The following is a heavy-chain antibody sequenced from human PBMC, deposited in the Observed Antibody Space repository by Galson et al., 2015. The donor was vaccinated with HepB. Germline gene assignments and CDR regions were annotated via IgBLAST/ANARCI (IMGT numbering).Heavy chain of an antibody. CDR1: GFSFSGSA. Sequence: SLRLSCAASGFSFSGSAMHWVRQASGKGLEWVGRIKSKTDGGTTDYAAPVKGRFTISRDDSKNTLYLQMNSLKTEDTAVYYCTTGKKDIVVVPATTHAFDIWGQGTMVTVSS. D-gene: IGHD2-2*01. V-gene: IGHV3-15*01. J-gene: IGHJ3*02. CDR3: TTGKKDIVVVPATTHAFDI. CDR2: IKSKTDGGTT.